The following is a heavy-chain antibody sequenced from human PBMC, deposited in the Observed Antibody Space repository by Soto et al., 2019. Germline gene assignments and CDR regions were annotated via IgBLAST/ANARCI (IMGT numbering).Heavy chain of an antibody. CDR3: EKATYSGSYFSDY. D-gene: IGHD1-26*01. CDR1: GFSFSSYG. V-gene: IGHV3-30*18. CDR2: ISYDGSNE. Sequence: QVQLVESGGGVVQPGRSLRLSCAASGFSFSSYGLHWVRQAPGKGLEWVAAISYDGSNEYYADSVKGRFTISRGNSKNTLYLQKNSLRAQDTAVYYCEKATYSGSYFSDYWGQGTLVTVSS. J-gene: IGHJ4*02.